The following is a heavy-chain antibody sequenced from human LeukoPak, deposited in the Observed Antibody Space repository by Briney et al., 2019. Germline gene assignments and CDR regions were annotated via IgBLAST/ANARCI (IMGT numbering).Heavy chain of an antibody. V-gene: IGHV1-24*01. CDR2: FDPEDGET. CDR1: GYTLTELS. D-gene: IGHD1-26*01. J-gene: IGHJ4*02. Sequence: ASVKVSCKVSGYTLTELSMHWVRQAPGKGLEWMGGFDPEDGETIYAQKFQGRVTITEDTSTDTAYMELSSLRSEDTAVYYCATVFVVGAPDYWGQGTLVTVSS. CDR3: ATVFVVGAPDY.